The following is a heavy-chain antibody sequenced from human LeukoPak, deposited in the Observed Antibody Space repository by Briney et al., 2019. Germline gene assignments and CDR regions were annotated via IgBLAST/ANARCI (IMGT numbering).Heavy chain of an antibody. J-gene: IGHJ4*02. Sequence: GWSQRLACAASGLTFSTYAMSWVRQAPGKGMEWVSAISGSGGSTYYADSVKGRFTISRDNSKNTLYLQMNSLRAEDTSIYFCAKALEQETVIALDSWGQGTLVTVSS. CDR1: GLTFSTYA. CDR2: ISGSGGST. D-gene: IGHD6-13*01. V-gene: IGHV3-23*01. CDR3: AKALEQETVIALDS.